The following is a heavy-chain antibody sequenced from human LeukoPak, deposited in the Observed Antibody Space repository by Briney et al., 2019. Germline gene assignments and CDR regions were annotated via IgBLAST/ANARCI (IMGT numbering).Heavy chain of an antibody. J-gene: IGHJ4*02. CDR1: GYSLTELS. Sequence: GASVKVSCKVSGYSLTELSMHWVRQAPGKGLEWMGGFDPEDGETPIFAQKFQGRVTMTEDTSTDTAYMELSSPRSEDTAVYYCATGTIYCSSCSDDYWGQGTLVTVSS. V-gene: IGHV1-24*01. CDR3: ATGTIYCSSCSDDY. CDR2: FDPEDGET. D-gene: IGHD2-2*01.